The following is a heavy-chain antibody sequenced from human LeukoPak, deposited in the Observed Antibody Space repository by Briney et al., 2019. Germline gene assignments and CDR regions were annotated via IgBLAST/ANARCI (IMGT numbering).Heavy chain of an antibody. CDR3: ARDGGGIAVAPNWFDP. D-gene: IGHD6-19*01. V-gene: IGHV3-7*01. J-gene: IGHJ5*02. Sequence: GGSLRLSCAASGFTFSSYWVSWVRQAPGKGLEWVANIKQDGSEKYYVDSVKGRFTISRDNAKNSLYPQMNSLRAEDTAVYYCARDGGGIAVAPNWFDPWGQGTLVTVSS. CDR2: IKQDGSEK. CDR1: GFTFSSYW.